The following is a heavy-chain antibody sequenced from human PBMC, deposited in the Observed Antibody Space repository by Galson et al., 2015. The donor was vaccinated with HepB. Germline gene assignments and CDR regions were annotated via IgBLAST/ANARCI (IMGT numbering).Heavy chain of an antibody. V-gene: IGHV3-53*01. CDR1: GFTFSSYS. J-gene: IGHJ3*02. CDR3: ARGILDQDYYDSRGNDAFDI. CDR2: IYSGGST. D-gene: IGHD3-22*01. Sequence: SLRLSCAASGFTFSSYSMNWVRQAPGKGLEWVSVIYSGGSTYYADSVKGRFTISRDNSKNTLYLQMNSLRAEDTAVYYCARGILDQDYYDSRGNDAFDIWGQGTMVTVSS.